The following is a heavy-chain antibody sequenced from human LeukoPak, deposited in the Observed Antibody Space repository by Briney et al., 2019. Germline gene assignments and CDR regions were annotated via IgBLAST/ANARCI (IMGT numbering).Heavy chain of an antibody. V-gene: IGHV4-34*01. CDR1: GGSFSGYY. CDR2: INHSGST. J-gene: IGHJ4*02. Sequence: SETLSLTCAVYGGSFSGYYWSWIRQPPGKGLEWIGEINHSGSTNYNPSHESRVTISVDTSKNQFSLKLSSVTAADTAVYYCARGFVVVVPAAAMRGDYFDYWGQGTLVTVSS. D-gene: IGHD2-2*01. CDR3: ARGFVVVVPAAAMRGDYFDY.